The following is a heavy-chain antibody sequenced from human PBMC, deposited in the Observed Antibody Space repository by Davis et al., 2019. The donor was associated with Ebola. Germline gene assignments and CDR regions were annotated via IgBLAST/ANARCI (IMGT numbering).Heavy chain of an antibody. J-gene: IGHJ4*02. CDR1: GFPFDDSA. CDR2: ISSTTSMYDYI. CDR3: AKSRINDYADIDS. D-gene: IGHD4/OR15-4a*01. V-gene: IGHV3-21*06. Sequence: PGESLKISCVASGFPFDDSAMHWVRQVPGKGLEWVSSISSTTSMYDYIYYADSVKGRFTISRDNAKNSLYLQMNDLRAEDTAMYYCAKSRINDYADIDSWGQGTLVTVSS.